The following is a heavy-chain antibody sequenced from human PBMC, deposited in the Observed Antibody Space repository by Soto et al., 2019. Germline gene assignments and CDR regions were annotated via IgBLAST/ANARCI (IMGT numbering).Heavy chain of an antibody. CDR3: ATAPEDPLYYYYYYGMDV. J-gene: IGHJ6*02. Sequence: GGSLRLSCAASGFTVSSNYMSWVRQAPGKGLEWVSVIYSGGSTYYADPVKGRFTISRDNSKNTLYLQMNSLRAEDTAVYYCATAPEDPLYYYYYYGMDVWGQGTTVTVSS. V-gene: IGHV3-53*01. CDR2: IYSGGST. CDR1: GFTVSSNY.